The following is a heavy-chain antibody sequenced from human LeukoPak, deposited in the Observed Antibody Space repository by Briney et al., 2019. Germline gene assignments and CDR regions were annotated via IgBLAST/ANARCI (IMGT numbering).Heavy chain of an antibody. J-gene: IGHJ5*02. V-gene: IGHV3-21*01. CDR1: GFTFTRYS. Sequence: GGSLRLSCAASGFTFTRYSMNWVRQAPGKGLEWVSSISGYSDYIFYADSVKGRFTISRDNAKNSLYLQMNSLRAEDTAEYYCARAFDPWGQGTLVTVSS. CDR3: ARAFDP. CDR2: ISGYSDYI.